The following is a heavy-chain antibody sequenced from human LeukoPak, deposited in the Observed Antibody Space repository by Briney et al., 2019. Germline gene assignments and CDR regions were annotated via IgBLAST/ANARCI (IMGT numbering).Heavy chain of an antibody. CDR2: INTDGNIM. D-gene: IGHD2-2*01. CDR1: GFTFSSYA. V-gene: IGHV3-74*01. Sequence: GGSLRLSCAASGFTFSSYAMSWVRQAPGKGPVRVSCINTDGNIMRYADSVKGRFTISRDNAKNTLYLQMNSLRVEDTAVYYCARAGGPLTAMGFDPWGQGSLVSVST. J-gene: IGHJ5*02. CDR3: ARAGGPLTAMGFDP.